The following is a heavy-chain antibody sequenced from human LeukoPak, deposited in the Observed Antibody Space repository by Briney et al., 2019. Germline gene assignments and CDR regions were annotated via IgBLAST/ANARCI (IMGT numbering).Heavy chain of an antibody. J-gene: IGHJ4*02. CDR3: ARNKVRGSFYEDSAFDY. V-gene: IGHV4-39*01. CDR1: GVSISSSSYY. CDR2: IYYSGSA. Sequence: PSETLSLTCTVSGVSISSSSYYWGRLRQPPGKGLEWIGSIYYSGSAYYNPSLKSRVTISVDTSNNQFSLKLSSVTAADTAVYYCARNKVRGSFYEDSAFDYWGQGTLVTVSS. D-gene: IGHD1-26*01.